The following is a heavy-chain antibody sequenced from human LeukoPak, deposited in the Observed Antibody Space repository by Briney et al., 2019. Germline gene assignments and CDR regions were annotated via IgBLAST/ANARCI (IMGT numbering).Heavy chain of an antibody. CDR2: ISGSGSST. Sequence: GGSLRLSCAASGFTFSSHAMSWVRQAPGKGLEWVSGISGSGSSTYYADSVKGRFTISRDNAKNSLYLQMNSLRAEDTAVYYCAKGYGSGSYYFDYWGQGTLVTVSS. V-gene: IGHV3-23*01. D-gene: IGHD3-10*01. CDR1: GFTFSSHA. CDR3: AKGYGSGSYYFDY. J-gene: IGHJ4*02.